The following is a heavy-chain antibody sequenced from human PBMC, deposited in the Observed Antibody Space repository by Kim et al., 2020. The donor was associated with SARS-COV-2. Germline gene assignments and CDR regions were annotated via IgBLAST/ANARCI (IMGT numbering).Heavy chain of an antibody. D-gene: IGHD3-9*01. V-gene: IGHV4-34*01. Sequence: SETLSLTCAVYGGSFSGYYWSWIRQPPGKGLEWIGEINHSGSTNYNPSLKSRVTISVDTSKNQFSLKLSSVTAADTAVYYCARGSDILTGYYSYWGQGTLVTVSS. CDR1: GGSFSGYY. J-gene: IGHJ4*02. CDR2: INHSGST. CDR3: ARGSDILTGYYSY.